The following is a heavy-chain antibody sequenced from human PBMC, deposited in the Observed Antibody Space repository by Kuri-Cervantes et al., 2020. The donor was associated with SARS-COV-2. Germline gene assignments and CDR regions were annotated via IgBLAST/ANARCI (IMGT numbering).Heavy chain of an antibody. J-gene: IGHJ4*02. Sequence: SLSLTCAASGFTFSSYAMHWVRQAPGKGLEYVSAISSNGGSTYYANSVEGRFTISRDNSKNTLYLQMGSLRAEDMAVYYCARGGCSSTSCYQYYFDYWGQGTLVTVSS. V-gene: IGHV3-64*01. CDR2: ISSNGGST. CDR3: ARGGCSSTSCYQYYFDY. CDR1: GFTFSSYA. D-gene: IGHD2-2*01.